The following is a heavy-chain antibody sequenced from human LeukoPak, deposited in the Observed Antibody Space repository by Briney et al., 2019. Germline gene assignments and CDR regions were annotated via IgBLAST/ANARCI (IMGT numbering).Heavy chain of an antibody. D-gene: IGHD3-22*01. CDR2: ISSSGSTI. CDR3: AELGSPMNMGV. V-gene: IGHV3-48*03. J-gene: IGHJ6*03. Sequence: GGSLRLSCAASGFTFSSYGMNWVRQAPGKGLEWVSYISSSGSTIYYADSVKGRFTISRDNAKNSLYLQMNSLRAEDTAISFRAELGSPMNMGVWGKGTTVTISS. CDR1: GFTFSSYG.